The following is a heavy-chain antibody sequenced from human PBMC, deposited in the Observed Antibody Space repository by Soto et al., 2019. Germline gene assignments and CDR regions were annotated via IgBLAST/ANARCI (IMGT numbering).Heavy chain of an antibody. CDR1: GGTFSSYT. Sequence: QVQLVQSGAEVKKPGSSVKVSCKASGGTFSSYTISWVRQAPGQGLEWMGRIIPILGIANYAQKFQGRVTITADKSTSTAYMELSSLRSEDTAVYYCARVSVGRYYYYGMDVWGQGTTVTVSS. CDR3: ARVSVGRYYYYGMDV. J-gene: IGHJ6*02. D-gene: IGHD1-26*01. CDR2: IIPILGIA. V-gene: IGHV1-69*02.